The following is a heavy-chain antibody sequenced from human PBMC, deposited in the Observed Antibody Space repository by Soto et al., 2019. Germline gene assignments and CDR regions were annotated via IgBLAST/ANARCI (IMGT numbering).Heavy chain of an antibody. J-gene: IGHJ4*02. D-gene: IGHD5-18*01. CDR2: ISSTSRTI. CDR1: GFTFSSYS. V-gene: IGHV3-48*01. CDR3: ARMTGSSYPFDY. Sequence: LRLSCAASGFTFSSYSMNWVRQAPGKGLEWISYISSTSRTIYYADSVEGRFTISRDNAKNSVYLQMNSLSADDTAVYYCARMTGSSYPFDYWGLGVLVTVSS.